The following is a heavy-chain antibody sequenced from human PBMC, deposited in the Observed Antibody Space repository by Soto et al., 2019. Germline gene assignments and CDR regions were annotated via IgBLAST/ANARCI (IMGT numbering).Heavy chain of an antibody. CDR1: GFTFSDYY. CDR3: ASGTNGSVFVY. Sequence: QVQRVESGGGLVKPGGSLRLSCAASGFTFSDYYMSWIRQAPGKGLAWVSYICSRSSTIFYADSVKGRFTISRENVKNSRYLQMNSLRAEDTAVYYGASGTNGSVFVYWGQGILVTVSS. CDR2: ICSRSSTI. D-gene: IGHD2-8*01. J-gene: IGHJ4*02. V-gene: IGHV3-11*01.